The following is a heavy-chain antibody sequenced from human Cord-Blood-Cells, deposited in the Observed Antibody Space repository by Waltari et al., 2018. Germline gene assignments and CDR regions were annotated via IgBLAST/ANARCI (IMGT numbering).Heavy chain of an antibody. Sequence: VQLVVSGGGLVQLGGYRRRSGAAAGFTFGSYWMSWVRQATGKGLEGVANIQPDGSEKYYVDSVKGRFTISRDNAKNSLYLQMNSLRAEDTAVYYCARASDCWGQGTLVTVSS. CDR2: IQPDGSEK. CDR3: ARASDC. V-gene: IGHV3-7*01. J-gene: IGHJ4*02. CDR1: GFTFGSYW.